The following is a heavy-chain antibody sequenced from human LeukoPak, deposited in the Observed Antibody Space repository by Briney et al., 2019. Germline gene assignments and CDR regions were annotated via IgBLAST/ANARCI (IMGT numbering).Heavy chain of an antibody. J-gene: IGHJ4*02. CDR3: ARRRDSSAYYYFDY. Sequence: PGGSLRLSCAASGFTFDDYGMTWVRHAPGKGLEWVSGLKWSGDNIRYADSVKGRFTISRDNAKSSPYLQMNSLRAEDTALYYCARRRDSSAYYYFDYWGQGTLVTAST. D-gene: IGHD3-22*01. CDR1: GFTFDDYG. V-gene: IGHV3-20*04. CDR2: LKWSGDNI.